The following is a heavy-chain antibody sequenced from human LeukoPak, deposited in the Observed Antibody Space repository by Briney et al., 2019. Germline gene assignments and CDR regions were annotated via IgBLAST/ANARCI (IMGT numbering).Heavy chain of an antibody. CDR2: IKSKTDGGTA. V-gene: IGHV3-15*01. D-gene: IGHD5-24*01. CDR1: GFTFSDAW. J-gene: IGHJ6*02. Sequence: PGGSLRLSCAASGFTFSDAWMSWVRHAPGKGLEWVGRIKSKTDGGTADYAAPVKGRFTISRDDSKNTLYLQVNSLKTEDTALYYCTTYRRDDYNEYYYSGLDVWGQGTTVTVSS. CDR3: TTYRRDDYNEYYYSGLDV.